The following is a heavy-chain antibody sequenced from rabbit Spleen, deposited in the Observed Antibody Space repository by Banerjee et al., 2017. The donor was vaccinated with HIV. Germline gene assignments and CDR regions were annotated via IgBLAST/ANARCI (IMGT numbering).Heavy chain of an antibody. D-gene: IGHD4-1*01. J-gene: IGHJ4*01. CDR2: IVPIFAST. Sequence: QLVESGGGLVQPGGSLKLSCKASGFDFSTYSMSWVRQAPGKGLEWIGYIVPIFASTASASWVNGRFTISSHNAQNTLYLQLNSLTAADTATYFCVREVAGKFNLWGQGTLVTVS. CDR1: GFDFSTYS. CDR3: VREVAGKFNL. V-gene: IGHV1S7*01.